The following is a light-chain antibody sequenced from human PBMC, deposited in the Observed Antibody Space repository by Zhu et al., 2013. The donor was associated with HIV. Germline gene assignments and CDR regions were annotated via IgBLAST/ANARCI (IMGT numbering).Light chain of an antibody. CDR3: AAWDDTLSGYV. CDR2: GNS. CDR1: SSNIGAGYD. Sequence: QSVLTQPPSVSGAPGQRVTISCTGSSSNIGAGYDVHWYQQLPGTAPKLLIYGNSNRPSGVPDRFSGSKSGTSASLAISGLRSEDEADYYCAAWDDTLSGYVFGTGTKVIVL. V-gene: IGLV1-40*01. J-gene: IGLJ1*01.